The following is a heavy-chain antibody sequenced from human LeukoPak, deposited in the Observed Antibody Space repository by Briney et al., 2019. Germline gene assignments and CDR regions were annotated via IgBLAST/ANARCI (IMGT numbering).Heavy chain of an antibody. CDR3: ARELREHGVFDI. D-gene: IGHD1-26*01. Sequence: GGSLRLSCAASGFTFSNYEMNWVRQAPGKGLEWVSYISSSGSTIYYADSVKGRFTISRDNAKNSLYLQMNSLRVEDTAVYYCARELREHGVFDIWGQGTMVTVSS. CDR2: ISSSGSTI. J-gene: IGHJ3*02. V-gene: IGHV3-48*03. CDR1: GFTFSNYE.